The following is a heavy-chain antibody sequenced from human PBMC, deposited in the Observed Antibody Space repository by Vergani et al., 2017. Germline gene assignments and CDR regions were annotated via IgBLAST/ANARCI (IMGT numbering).Heavy chain of an antibody. D-gene: IGHD5-12*01. Sequence: EVQLVESGGGLVQPGGSLRLSCAASGFTFSSYDMHWVRQATGKGLEWVSAIGTAGDTYYPGSVKGRFTISRDNSKNTLYLQMNSLRAEDTAVYYCAKGGGYVNYWGQGTLVTVSS. CDR3: AKGGGYVNY. CDR1: GFTFSSYD. V-gene: IGHV3-13*04. CDR2: IGTAGDT. J-gene: IGHJ4*02.